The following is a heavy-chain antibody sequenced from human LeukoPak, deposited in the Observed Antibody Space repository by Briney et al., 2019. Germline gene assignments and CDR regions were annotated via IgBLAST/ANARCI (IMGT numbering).Heavy chain of an antibody. J-gene: IGHJ4*02. V-gene: IGHV3-43*02. CDR2: ISGDGGST. D-gene: IGHD2-2*01. Sequence: GGSLRLSCAASGFTLYDYAMHWVRQAPGKGLEWVSLISGDGGSTYYADSVKGRFTISRDNSKNSLYLQMNSLGIEDTALYYCAKSQGYCSSTSCRPYSSSWPFNYWGQGTLVTVSS. CDR1: GFTLYDYA. CDR3: AKSQGYCSSTSCRPYSSSWPFNY.